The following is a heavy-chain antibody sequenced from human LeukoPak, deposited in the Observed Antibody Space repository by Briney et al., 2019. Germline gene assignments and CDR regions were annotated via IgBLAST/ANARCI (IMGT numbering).Heavy chain of an antibody. CDR2: ISSNGGST. D-gene: IGHD3-10*01. J-gene: IGHJ3*02. Sequence: GGSLRLSCAASGFTFSSYAMHWVRQAPGKGLEYVSAISSNGGSTYYANSVKGRFTISRDNSKSTLYLQMGSLRAEDMAVYYCARAPGMRWFGELLHDAFDIWGQGTMVTVSS. V-gene: IGHV3-64*01. CDR3: ARAPGMRWFGELLHDAFDI. CDR1: GFTFSSYA.